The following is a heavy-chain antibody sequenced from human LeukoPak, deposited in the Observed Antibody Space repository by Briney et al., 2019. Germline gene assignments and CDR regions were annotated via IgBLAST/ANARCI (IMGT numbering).Heavy chain of an antibody. CDR2: TRGSGGST. J-gene: IGHJ1*01. CDR3: AKPRRAANYDSSGGFQH. CDR1: GFTFDDYA. V-gene: IGHV3-23*01. D-gene: IGHD3-22*01. Sequence: PGGSLRLSCAASGFTFDDYAMHWVRQAAGKGLECVSATRGSGGSTNSADSVKGRFTISRDNSKNTLYLQMNSLRVEDTAVYYCAKPRRAANYDSSGGFQHWGQGTLVTVSS.